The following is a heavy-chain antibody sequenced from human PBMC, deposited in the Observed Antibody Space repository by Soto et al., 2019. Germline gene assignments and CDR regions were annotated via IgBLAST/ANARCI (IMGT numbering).Heavy chain of an antibody. CDR3: AKDVWGPDY. J-gene: IGHJ4*02. D-gene: IGHD3-16*01. CDR2: INVDGSEK. V-gene: IGHV3-7*03. CDR1: GFTFNHYW. Sequence: VGSLRLSCAASGFTFNHYWMTWVRQAPGQGLECVANINVDGSEKNYVDSVKGRFTISRDNAKNSLYLQMNNLRADDTAIYYCAKDVWGPDYWGQGTLVTVSS.